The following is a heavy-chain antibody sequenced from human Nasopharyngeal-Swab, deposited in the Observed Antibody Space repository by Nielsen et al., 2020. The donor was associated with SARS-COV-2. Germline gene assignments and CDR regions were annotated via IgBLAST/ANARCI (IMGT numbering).Heavy chain of an antibody. CDR2: IIPSFGTA. CDR1: GDTFNNYG. J-gene: IGHJ3*02. D-gene: IGHD3-16*01. Sequence: SVKVSCKASGDTFNNYGISWVRQAPGQGLEWMGGIIPSFGTANHALKFQGRVTITADESTRTAYMELSSLRSEDTAVYYCARDLSSAYNDRDTFDIWGQGTVVTVAS. CDR3: ARDLSSAYNDRDTFDI. V-gene: IGHV1-69*13.